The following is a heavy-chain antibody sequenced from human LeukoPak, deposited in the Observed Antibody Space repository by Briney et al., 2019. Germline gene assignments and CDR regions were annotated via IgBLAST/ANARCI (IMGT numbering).Heavy chain of an antibody. J-gene: IGHJ6*03. V-gene: IGHV1-3*01. CDR3: ATSIRFLEWLPPSGYMDV. D-gene: IGHD3-3*01. CDR1: GYTSTSYA. CDR2: INAGNGNT. Sequence: ASVKVSCKASGYTSTSYAMHWVRQAPGQRLEWMGWINAGNGNTKYSQKFQGRVTITRDTSASTAYMELSSLRSEDTAVYYCATSIRFLEWLPPSGYMDVWGKGTTVTVSS.